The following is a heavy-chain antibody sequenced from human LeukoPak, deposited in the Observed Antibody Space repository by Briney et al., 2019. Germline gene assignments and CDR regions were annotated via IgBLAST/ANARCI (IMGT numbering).Heavy chain of an antibody. J-gene: IGHJ5*02. D-gene: IGHD6-13*01. CDR1: GYTFTSYD. Sequence: ASVKVSCKASGYTFTSYDINWVRQATGQGLEWMGWMNPNSGNAGYAQKFQGRVTMTRNTSISTAYMEPSSLRSEDTAVYYCARVPLPSGYSGFDPWGQGTLVTVSS. V-gene: IGHV1-8*01. CDR2: MNPNSGNA. CDR3: ARVPLPSGYSGFDP.